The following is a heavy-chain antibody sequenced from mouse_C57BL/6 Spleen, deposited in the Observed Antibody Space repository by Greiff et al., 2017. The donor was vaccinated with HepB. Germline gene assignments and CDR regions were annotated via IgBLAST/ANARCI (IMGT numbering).Heavy chain of an antibody. D-gene: IGHD1-1*01. V-gene: IGHV1-4*01. Sequence: VMLVESGAELARPGASVKMSCKASGYTFTSYTMHWVKQRPGQGLEWIGYINPSSGYTKYNQKFKDKATLTADKSSSTAYMQLSSLTSEDSAVYYCAREDTYYGSSLDYWGQGTTLTVSS. CDR1: GYTFTSYT. CDR3: AREDTYYGSSLDY. CDR2: INPSSGYT. J-gene: IGHJ2*01.